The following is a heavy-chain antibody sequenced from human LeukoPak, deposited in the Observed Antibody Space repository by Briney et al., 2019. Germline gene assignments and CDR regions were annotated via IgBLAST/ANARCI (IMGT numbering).Heavy chain of an antibody. J-gene: IGHJ5*02. CDR1: GFTFSSYS. CDR2: ISAGSTYI. CDR3: ARAEGRRSRGNWFDP. Sequence: PGGSLRLSCAASGFTFSSYSVNWVRRAPGKGLEWVSSISAGSTYIDYADSVKGRFTISRDNSKNTLYLQMNSLRAEDTAVYYCARAEGRRSRGNWFDPWGQGTLVTVSS. D-gene: IGHD3-10*01. V-gene: IGHV3-21*01.